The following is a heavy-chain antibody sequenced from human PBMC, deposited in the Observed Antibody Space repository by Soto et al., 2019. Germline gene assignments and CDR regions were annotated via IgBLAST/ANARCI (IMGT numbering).Heavy chain of an antibody. Sequence: ASVKVSCKASGYTLTSYYMHWVRQAPGQGLEWMGIINPSGGSTSYAQKFQGRVTMTRDTSTSTVYMELSSLRSEDTAVYYCARDPTYYYDSSGYYSRVSSLDYWGQETLVTVSS. J-gene: IGHJ4*02. CDR3: ARDPTYYYDSSGYYSRVSSLDY. CDR2: INPSGGST. D-gene: IGHD3-22*01. CDR1: GYTLTSYY. V-gene: IGHV1-46*03.